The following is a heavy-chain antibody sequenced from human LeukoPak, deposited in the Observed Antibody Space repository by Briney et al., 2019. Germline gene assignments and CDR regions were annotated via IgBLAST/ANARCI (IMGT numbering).Heavy chain of an antibody. CDR3: ASHYGELGDY. CDR1: GGSISSGGYY. CDR2: IYHSGST. J-gene: IGHJ4*02. D-gene: IGHD4-17*01. V-gene: IGHV4-30-2*01. Sequence: PSETLSLTCTVSGGSISSGGYYWSWIRQPPGKGLEWIGYIYHSGSTYYNPSLKSRVTMSVDRSKNQFSLKLSSVTAADTAVYYCASHYGELGDYWGQGTLVTVSS.